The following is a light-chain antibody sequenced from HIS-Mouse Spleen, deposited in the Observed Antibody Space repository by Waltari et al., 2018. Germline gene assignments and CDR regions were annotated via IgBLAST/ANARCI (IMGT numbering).Light chain of an antibody. CDR2: EVS. CDR1: SSDVGGYNY. J-gene: IGLJ2*01. CDR3: SSYAGSNNFVV. Sequence: QSALTQPPSASGSPGQSVTISCTGTSSDVGGYNYVSWYQQHPAKAPKRMIYEVSKRPSGVPDRFSGSKSGNTASLTVSGLQAEDEADYYCSSYAGSNNFVVFGGGTKLTVL. V-gene: IGLV2-8*01.